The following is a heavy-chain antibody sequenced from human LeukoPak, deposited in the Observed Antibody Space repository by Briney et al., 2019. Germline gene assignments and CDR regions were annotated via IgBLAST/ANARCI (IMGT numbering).Heavy chain of an antibody. V-gene: IGHV3-21*01. Sequence: GGSLRLSCAASGFTFGSYSMNWVRQARGEGMEWVSSISSGSSYIYYADSVKGRFTISRDNPKNSLYLQMNSLRAEDTAVSYCARDLILPSSWTEERTDYWGQGTLVTVSS. CDR3: ARDLILPSSWTEERTDY. CDR2: ISSGSSYI. CDR1: GFTFGSYS. J-gene: IGHJ4*02. D-gene: IGHD6-13*01.